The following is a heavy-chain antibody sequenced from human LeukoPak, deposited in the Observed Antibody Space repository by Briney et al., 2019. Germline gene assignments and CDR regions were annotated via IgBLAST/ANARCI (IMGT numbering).Heavy chain of an antibody. D-gene: IGHD5-18*01. V-gene: IGHV3-7*01. Sequence: GGSLRLSCAASGFTFSSYWMSWVRQAPGKGLEWVANIKQDGSEKYYVDSVKGRFTISRDNAKNSLYLQMNSLRAEDTAVYYCARDTAMVTGPYYYYYCMDVWGKGTTVTVSS. CDR1: GFTFSSYW. J-gene: IGHJ6*03. CDR2: IKQDGSEK. CDR3: ARDTAMVTGPYYYYYCMDV.